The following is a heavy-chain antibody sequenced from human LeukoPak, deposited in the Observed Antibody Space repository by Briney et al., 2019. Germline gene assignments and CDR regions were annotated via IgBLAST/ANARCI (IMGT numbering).Heavy chain of an antibody. CDR3: AREGTMVRGLAFDI. J-gene: IGHJ3*02. CDR1: GGSISSYY. CDR2: IYYSGST. D-gene: IGHD3-10*01. Sequence: SETLSLTCTVSGGSISSYYWSWIRRPPGKGLEWIGYIYYSGSTNYNPSLKSRVTISVDTSKNQFSLRLNSVTAADTAVYYCAREGTMVRGLAFDIWGQGTMVTVS. V-gene: IGHV4-59*01.